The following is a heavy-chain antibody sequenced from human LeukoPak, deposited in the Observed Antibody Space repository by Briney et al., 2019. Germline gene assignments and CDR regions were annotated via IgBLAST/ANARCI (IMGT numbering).Heavy chain of an antibody. CDR3: AGEGARDFFDS. CDR1: GGSVRSTSYY. D-gene: IGHD3-10*01. J-gene: IGHJ4*02. V-gene: IGHV4-61*01. CDR2: IYYSGST. Sequence: SETLSLTCSVSGGSVRSTSYYWSWIRQPPGKGLEWIGHIYYSGSTNYNPSLKSRVTISVDTSNNQFSLNLRSVTAAGTAVYYCAGEGARDFFDSWGQGALVAVSS.